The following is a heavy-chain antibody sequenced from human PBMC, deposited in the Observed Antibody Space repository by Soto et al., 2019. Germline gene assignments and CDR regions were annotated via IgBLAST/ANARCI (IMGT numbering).Heavy chain of an antibody. CDR3: GTRPLLPGDP. Sequence: EVQLVESGGGLIQPGGSLRLSCAASGFTFSSNDMNWVRQAPGKGLEWVSLIYSGGSTYYADSVKGRFTISRDNSKNTLYLPMSSLRAEDTAVFYWGTRPLLPGDPWGQRTMVTVSS. J-gene: IGHJ3*01. CDR2: IYSGGST. V-gene: IGHV3-53*01. D-gene: IGHD3-10*01. CDR1: GFTFSSND.